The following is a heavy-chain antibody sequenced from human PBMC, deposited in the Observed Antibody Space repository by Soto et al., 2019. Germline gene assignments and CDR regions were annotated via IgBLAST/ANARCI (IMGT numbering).Heavy chain of an antibody. Sequence: LRLSCEASGFIFTNFWMHWVRQVPGKGLVWVSRIDTSGSSTSYADSVKGRFTISRDNAKNTVSLQMNSLRAEDTGVYYCAKDSWYFDLWSQGSLVTVS. CDR3: AKDSWYFDL. J-gene: IGHJ4*02. CDR1: GFIFTNFW. CDR2: IDTSGSST. V-gene: IGHV3-74*01. D-gene: IGHD6-13*01.